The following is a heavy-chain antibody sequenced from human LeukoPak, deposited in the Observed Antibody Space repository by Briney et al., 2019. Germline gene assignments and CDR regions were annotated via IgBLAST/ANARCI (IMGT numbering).Heavy chain of an antibody. Sequence: GGSLRLSCAASGFTFSSYGMHWVRQAPGKGLEWVAVISYDGSNKYYADSVKGRFTISRDSSKNTLYLQMNSLRAEDTAVYYCAKTAGYSSGWHDYWGQGTLVTVSS. CDR1: GFTFSSYG. D-gene: IGHD6-19*01. CDR2: ISYDGSNK. CDR3: AKTAGYSSGWHDY. J-gene: IGHJ4*02. V-gene: IGHV3-30*18.